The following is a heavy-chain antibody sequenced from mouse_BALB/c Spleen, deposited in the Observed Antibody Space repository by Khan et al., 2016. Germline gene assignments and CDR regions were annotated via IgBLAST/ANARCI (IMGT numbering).Heavy chain of an antibody. CDR3: ARDDYGSSYLDY. CDR2: ISYSGST. V-gene: IGHV3-2*02. J-gene: IGHJ2*01. CDR1: GYSITSDYA. Sequence: EVELVESGPGLVKPSQSLSLTCTVTGYSITSDYAWNWIRQFPGNKLEWMGYISYSGSTSYNPSLKSRISITRDTSKNQFFLQLNSVTTEDTATYCCARDDYGSSYLDYWGQGTTLTVSS. D-gene: IGHD1-1*01.